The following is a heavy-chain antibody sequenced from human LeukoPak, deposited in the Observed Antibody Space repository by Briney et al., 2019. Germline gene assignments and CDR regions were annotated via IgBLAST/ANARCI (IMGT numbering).Heavy chain of an antibody. Sequence: GASVRVSCKASGYTFTGYYIHWLRQAPGQGLEWMGLTNPTGGSTGYAQKFQGRVTMTRDMSTSTDYMELSSLRSEDTAIYYCARDNSVGDNAWWFDPWGQGTLVTVSS. V-gene: IGHV1-46*01. D-gene: IGHD1-26*01. J-gene: IGHJ5*02. CDR1: GYTFTGYY. CDR3: ARDNSVGDNAWWFDP. CDR2: TNPTGGST.